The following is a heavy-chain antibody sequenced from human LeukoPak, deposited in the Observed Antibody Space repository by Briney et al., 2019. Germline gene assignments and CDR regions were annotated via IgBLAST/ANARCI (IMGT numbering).Heavy chain of an antibody. CDR3: AISYYDILTGYSTDNNWFDP. J-gene: IGHJ5*02. CDR2: INPSGGST. V-gene: IGHV1-46*01. D-gene: IGHD3-9*01. Sequence: ASVKVSCKASGYTFTSYYMHWVRQAPGQGLEWMGIINPSGGSTSYAQKFQGRVTMTRDMSTSTVYMEQSSLRSEDTAVYYCAISYYDILTGYSTDNNWFDPWGQGTLVTVSS. CDR1: GYTFTSYY.